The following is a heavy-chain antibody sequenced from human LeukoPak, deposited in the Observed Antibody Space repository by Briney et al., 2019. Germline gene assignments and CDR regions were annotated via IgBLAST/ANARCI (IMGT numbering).Heavy chain of an antibody. V-gene: IGHV3-33*01. D-gene: IGHD1-1*01. Sequence: GGSLRLSCAASGFTFSNYGMHWVRQAPGKGLEWVAVIWYDGSNKYYVDSVKGRFTISRDSSKNTVYLQMNSLTAEDTAVYFCARWRTTNWSEFDYWGRGTLVTASS. CDR1: GFTFSNYG. CDR3: ARWRTTNWSEFDY. CDR2: IWYDGSNK. J-gene: IGHJ4*02.